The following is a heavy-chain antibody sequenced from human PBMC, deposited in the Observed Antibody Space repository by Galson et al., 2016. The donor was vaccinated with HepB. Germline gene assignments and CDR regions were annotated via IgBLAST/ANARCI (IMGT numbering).Heavy chain of an antibody. J-gene: IGHJ6*02. V-gene: IGHV1-24*01. Sequence: SVKVSCKVSGYTLTELSMHWVRQAPGKGLEWMGGFDPENHERIYAQKFQGRVIMTEDTSTDTAYMELSSLRSEDTAVYYCASLRGGYQLLFYDYHAMDGWGQGTTVTVSS. CDR3: ASLRGGYQLLFYDYHAMDG. CDR1: GYTLTELS. CDR2: FDPENHER. D-gene: IGHD2-2*01.